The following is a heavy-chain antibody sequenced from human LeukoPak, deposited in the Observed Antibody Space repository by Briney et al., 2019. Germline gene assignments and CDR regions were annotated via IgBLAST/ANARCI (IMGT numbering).Heavy chain of an antibody. V-gene: IGHV1-18*01. J-gene: IGHJ4*02. Sequence: EASVTVSYKTSGYTFTSYGMSWVRQAPGQRVEWMGWISTYNDNTNYAQKFRGRVTMTTDTSTSTVYMELRSLRSDDTAIYYCARQVDTTMALPDYWGQGTLVTVSS. CDR1: GYTFTSYG. CDR2: ISTYNDNT. D-gene: IGHD5-18*01. CDR3: ARQVDTTMALPDY.